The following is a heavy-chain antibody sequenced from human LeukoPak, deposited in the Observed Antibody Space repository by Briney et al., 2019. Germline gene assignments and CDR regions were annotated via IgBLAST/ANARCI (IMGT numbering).Heavy chain of an antibody. Sequence: SETLSLTCTVSGGSISSYYWSWIRQPPGKGLEWIGYIYYSGSTSYNPSLKSRVTMSVHTSKNQFSLSLSSVTAADTAVYYCARRYCGGGSGYSSFDYWGQGTLVTVSS. V-gene: IGHV4-59*08. D-gene: IGHD2-15*01. CDR1: GGSISSYY. CDR2: IYYSGST. CDR3: ARRYCGGGSGYSSFDY. J-gene: IGHJ4*02.